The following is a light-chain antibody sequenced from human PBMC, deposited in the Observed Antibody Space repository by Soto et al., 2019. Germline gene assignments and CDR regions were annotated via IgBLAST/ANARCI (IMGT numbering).Light chain of an antibody. J-gene: IGLJ2*01. CDR2: DVS. CDR3: SSYTSSRHRYVV. CDR1: SSDVGGYNY. Sequence: QSALTQPASVSGSPGQSITISCTGTSSDVGGYNYVSWYQQHPGKAPKLMIYDVSNRPSGVSNRFSGSKSCNTASLTLSGLQAEDECYYCCSSYTSSRHRYVVFGGGTKLTVL. V-gene: IGLV2-14*01.